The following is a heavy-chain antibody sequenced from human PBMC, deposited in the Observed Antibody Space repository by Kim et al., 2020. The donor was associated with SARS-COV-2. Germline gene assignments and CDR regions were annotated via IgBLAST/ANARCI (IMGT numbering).Heavy chain of an antibody. CDR2: IIPIFGTA. CDR1: GGTFSSYA. CDR3: ASAPLRYLDLLHYYGMDV. Sequence: SVKVFCKASGGTFSSYAISWVRQAPGQGLEWMGGIIPIFGTANYAQKFQGRVTITADESTSTAYMELSSLRSEDTAVYYCASAPLRYLDLLHYYGMDVWGQATTVTVSS. V-gene: IGHV1-69*13. D-gene: IGHD3-9*01. J-gene: IGHJ6*02.